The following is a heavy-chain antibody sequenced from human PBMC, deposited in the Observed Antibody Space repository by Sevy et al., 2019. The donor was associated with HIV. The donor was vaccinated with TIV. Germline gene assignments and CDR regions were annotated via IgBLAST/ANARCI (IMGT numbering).Heavy chain of an antibody. D-gene: IGHD2-2*01. Sequence: GGSLRLSCAASGFTFSSYAMSWVRQAPGKGLEWVSTISDNDGTYAVSVKGRFTISRDTSKNTLYLQVNSLRAEDTALYYCARRAGYCSSTNCPGYFDYWGQGTLVTVSS. V-gene: IGHV3-23*01. CDR1: GFTFSSYA. J-gene: IGHJ4*02. CDR2: ISDNDGT. CDR3: ARRAGYCSSTNCPGYFDY.